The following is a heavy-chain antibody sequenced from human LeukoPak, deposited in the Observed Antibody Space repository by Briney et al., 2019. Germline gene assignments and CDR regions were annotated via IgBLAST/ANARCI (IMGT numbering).Heavy chain of an antibody. CDR2: ISSSGNTI. J-gene: IGHJ4*02. V-gene: IGHV3-48*04. CDR3: ARDLAVAGRGLDY. CDR1: GFTFSSYG. Sequence: AGGSLRLSCAASGFTFSSYGMNWVRQAPGRGLEWVSYISSSGNTIYYADSVKGRFTISRDNAGNSLYLQMNSLRAEDTAVYYCARDLAVAGRGLDYWGQGTLVTVSS. D-gene: IGHD6-19*01.